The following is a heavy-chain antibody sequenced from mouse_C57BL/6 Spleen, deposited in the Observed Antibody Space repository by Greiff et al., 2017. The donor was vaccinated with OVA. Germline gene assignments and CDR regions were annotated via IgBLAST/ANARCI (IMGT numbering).Heavy chain of an antibody. CDR3: ARNSNYFDY. CDR2: IDPSDSYT. D-gene: IGHD2-5*01. V-gene: IGHV1-50*01. J-gene: IGHJ2*01. Sequence: QVQLQQPGAELVKPGASVKLSCKASGYTFTSYWMQWVKQRPGQGLEWIGEIDPSDSYTNYNQKFKGKATLTVDKSSSTAYMQLSSLTSEDSAVYYCARNSNYFDYWGQGTTLTVSS. CDR1: GYTFTSYW.